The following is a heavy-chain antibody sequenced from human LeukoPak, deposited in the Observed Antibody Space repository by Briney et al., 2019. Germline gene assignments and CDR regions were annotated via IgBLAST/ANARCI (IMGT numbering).Heavy chain of an antibody. D-gene: IGHD1-26*01. J-gene: IGHJ5*02. CDR3: ARAGDWEPLRSLFGWFDP. Sequence: ASVKVSCKASGYTFTSYAISWVRQAPGQGLEWMGWISAYNGNTNYAQKLQGRVTMTTDTSTSTAYMELRSLRSDDTAVYYCARAGDWEPLRSLFGWFDPWGQGTLVTVSS. CDR1: GYTFTSYA. CDR2: ISAYNGNT. V-gene: IGHV1-18*01.